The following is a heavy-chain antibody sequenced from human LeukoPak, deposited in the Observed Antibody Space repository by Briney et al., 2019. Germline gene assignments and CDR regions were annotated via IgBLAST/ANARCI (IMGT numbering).Heavy chain of an antibody. J-gene: IGHJ4*02. CDR3: AGRPTGYSSGYIH. D-gene: IGHD5-18*01. Sequence: GGSLRLSCVASGITFSNYAVSWVRRAPEKGLDWVSVISGSAHKIRYADSVKGRFTISRDNSENIVYLQMNNLRVEDTAVYYCAGRPTGYSSGYIHWGQGTLVTVSS. CDR1: GITFSNYA. CDR2: ISGSAHKI. V-gene: IGHV3-23*01.